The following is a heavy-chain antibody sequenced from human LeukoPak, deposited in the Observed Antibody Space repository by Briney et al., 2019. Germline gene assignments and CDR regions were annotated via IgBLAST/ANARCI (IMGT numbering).Heavy chain of an antibody. CDR3: AKDNPPTR. V-gene: IGHV3-23*01. Sequence: GGSLSPSRAPSGFTFTSYAMSWVRQAPGKGLELDSAISGSGGCTNYADSVKGRSTLSRDNSKNTLYLQMNSLRAEDTAVYYCAKDNPPTRWGQGTLVTVSS. CDR1: GFTFTSYA. CDR2: ISGSGGCT. J-gene: IGHJ4*02.